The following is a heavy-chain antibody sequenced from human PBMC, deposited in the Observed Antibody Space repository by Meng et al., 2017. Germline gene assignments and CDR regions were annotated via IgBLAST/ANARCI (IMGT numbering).Heavy chain of an antibody. CDR3: ARGGAARPPDY. J-gene: IGHJ4*02. CDR2: ISSSGSTI. Sequence: GPLMEFGGGLVEQCVALRLFCAASGVTFSYYYLSWIRQAPGKGLEWVSYISSSGSTIYYADSVKGRFPISRDNAKNSLYLQMNSLRAEDTAVYYCARGGAARPPDYWGQGTLVTVSS. D-gene: IGHD6-6*01. V-gene: IGHV3-11*01. CDR1: GVTFSYYY.